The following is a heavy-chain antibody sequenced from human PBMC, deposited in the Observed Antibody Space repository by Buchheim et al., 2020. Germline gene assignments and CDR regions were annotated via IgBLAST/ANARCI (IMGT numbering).Heavy chain of an antibody. J-gene: IGHJ3*02. D-gene: IGHD3-10*01. CDR1: GFTFSSYG. CDR3: AKDGGRGWFGEFNDAFDI. V-gene: IGHV3-30*18. CDR2: ISYDGSNK. Sequence: QVQLVESGGGVVQPGRSLRLSCAASGFTFSSYGMHWVRQAPGKGLEWVAVISYDGSNKYYADSVKGRFTISRDNSQNTLYLQMNSLRAEDTAVYYCAKDGGRGWFGEFNDAFDIWGQGT.